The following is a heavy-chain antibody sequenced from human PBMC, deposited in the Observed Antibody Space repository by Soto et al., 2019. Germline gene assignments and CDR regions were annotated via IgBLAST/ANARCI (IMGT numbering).Heavy chain of an antibody. CDR3: ARVYGDYGGFFEY. Sequence: GGSLRLSCAASGFIVNSNYMSWVRQVPGKRLEWVSVIYSGGYTHYADSVKGRFTISRHNIKNTLYLQMNSLRAEDTTVYYCARVYGDYGGFFEYWGQGTQVTVSS. D-gene: IGHD4-17*01. CDR1: GFIVNSNY. CDR2: IYSGGYT. J-gene: IGHJ4*02. V-gene: IGHV3-53*04.